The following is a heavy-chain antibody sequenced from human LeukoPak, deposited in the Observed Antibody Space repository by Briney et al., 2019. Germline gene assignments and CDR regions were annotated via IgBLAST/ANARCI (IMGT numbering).Heavy chain of an antibody. J-gene: IGHJ5*02. CDR3: ARDSRYCCSTSCYDWFDP. D-gene: IGHD2-2*01. V-gene: IGHV3-21*01. Sequence: GSLRLSFAASGFPFSSYSMNWVRQAPGKGLEWVSSISSSSSYIYYADSVKGRFTISRDNAKNSLYLQMNSLRAEDTAVYYCARDSRYCCSTSCYDWFDPWGQGTLVTVSS. CDR2: ISSSSSYI. CDR1: GFPFSSYS.